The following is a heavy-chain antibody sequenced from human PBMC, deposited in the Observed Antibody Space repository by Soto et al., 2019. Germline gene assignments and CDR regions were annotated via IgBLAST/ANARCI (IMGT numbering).Heavy chain of an antibody. CDR1: GGSISSYY. J-gene: IGHJ4*02. V-gene: IGHV4-59*08. D-gene: IGHD3-9*01. Sequence: SETLSLTCTVSGGSISSYYWSWIRQPPGKGLEWIGYIYHSGSSNYNPSLKSRVTISLDTSKNQFSLKLSSVTAADTAVYYCARHPGYYDILTGYSTYYFDYWGQGILVTVSS. CDR3: ARHPGYYDILTGYSTYYFDY. CDR2: IYHSGSS.